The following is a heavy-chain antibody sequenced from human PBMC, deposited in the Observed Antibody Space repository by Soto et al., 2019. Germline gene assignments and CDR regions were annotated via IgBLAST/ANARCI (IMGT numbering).Heavy chain of an antibody. V-gene: IGHV4-59*01. CDR2: IFYTGNT. CDR3: ARDWELRRMDV. CDR1: GGSIRDYF. D-gene: IGHD1-7*01. J-gene: IGHJ6*02. Sequence: PSETLSLTCTVSGGSIRDYFWTWIRQPPGKGLEWIGYIFYTGNTNYSPSLKSRVTMSVDRSRNQFSLRLSSVTAADTAVYYCARDWELRRMDVWGQGTTVTVSS.